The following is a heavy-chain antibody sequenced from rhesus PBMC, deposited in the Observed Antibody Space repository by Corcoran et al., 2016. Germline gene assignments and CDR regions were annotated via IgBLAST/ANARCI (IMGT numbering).Heavy chain of an antibody. CDR2: IFGNSDVS. J-gene: IGHJ4*01. D-gene: IGHD1-38*01. Sequence: QVQLQESGPGLVKPSETLSLTCAVSGVPFTSYWWAWVRQPPGKGLEWIGEIFGNSDVSFYGTSLKSRVTISKDASKSQVSLKLTSVTAADTAVYYCTRDSNTNAWGQGLLVTVSS. CDR1: GVPFTSYW. CDR3: TRDSNTNA. V-gene: IGHV4-80*01.